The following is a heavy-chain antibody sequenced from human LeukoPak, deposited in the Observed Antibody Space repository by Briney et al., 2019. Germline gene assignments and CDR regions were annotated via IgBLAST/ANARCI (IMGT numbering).Heavy chain of an antibody. CDR1: GGSISSSNW. CDR3: ARADKAARRGFGY. D-gene: IGHD6-6*01. Sequence: SETLSLTCAVSGGSISSSNWWSWVRQPPGKGLEWIGEINHSGSTNYNPSLKSRVTISVDTSKNQFSLKLSSVTAADTAVYYCARADKAARRGFGYWGQGTLVTVSS. V-gene: IGHV4-4*02. J-gene: IGHJ4*02. CDR2: INHSGST.